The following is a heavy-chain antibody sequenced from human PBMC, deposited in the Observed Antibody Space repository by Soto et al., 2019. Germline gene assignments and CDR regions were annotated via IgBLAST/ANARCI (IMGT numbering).Heavy chain of an antibody. Sequence: SETLSLTCAVYGGSFSNYYWSWIRQPPGKGLEWIGEINQSGITNYNPSLKSRVTVSKDASKNQFSLKLSSVTAADTAVYYCARGNGIASRPADYWGQGTLVTVSS. CDR1: GGSFSNYY. V-gene: IGHV4-34*01. D-gene: IGHD6-13*01. CDR3: ARGNGIASRPADY. CDR2: INQSGIT. J-gene: IGHJ4*02.